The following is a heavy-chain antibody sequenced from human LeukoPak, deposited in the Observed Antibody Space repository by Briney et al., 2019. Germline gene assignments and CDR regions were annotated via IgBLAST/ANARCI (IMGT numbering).Heavy chain of an antibody. CDR1: GGSISSGDYY. CDR3: ARLKSSGYYLAGWFDP. D-gene: IGHD3-22*01. V-gene: IGHV4-30-4*01. CDR2: IYYSGST. Sequence: SETLSLTCTVSGGSISSGDYYWTWIRQPPGKGPEWIGFIYYSGSTYYNPSLKSRVTISVATSKNQLSLKLSSVTAADTAVYYCARLKSSGYYLAGWFDPWGQGTLVTVSS. J-gene: IGHJ5*02.